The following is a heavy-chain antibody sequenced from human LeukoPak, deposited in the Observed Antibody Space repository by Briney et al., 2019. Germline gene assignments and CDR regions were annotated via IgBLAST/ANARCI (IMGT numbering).Heavy chain of an antibody. CDR1: GFTFSSYS. V-gene: IGHV3-21*04. CDR3: ARSIYPRDYGGNSLIGGWYFDL. D-gene: IGHD4-17*01. J-gene: IGHJ2*01. Sequence: GGSLRLSCAASGFTFSSYSMTWVRQAPGKGLEWVSSISSSSSYIYYADSVKGRFTISRDNAKNSLYLQMNSLRAEDTAVYYCARSIYPRDYGGNSLIGGWYFDLWGRGTLVTVSS. CDR2: ISSSSSYI.